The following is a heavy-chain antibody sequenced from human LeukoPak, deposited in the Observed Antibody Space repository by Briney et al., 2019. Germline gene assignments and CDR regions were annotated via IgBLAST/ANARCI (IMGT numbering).Heavy chain of an antibody. D-gene: IGHD2-2*01. CDR1: GGTSSSYA. J-gene: IGHJ3*02. V-gene: IGHV1-69*06. Sequence: SVKVSCKASGGTSSSYAISWVRQAPGQGLEWMGGIIPIFGTTNYAQKFQDRVTITADKSTSTAYMELSSLRSEDTAVYYCAKTGGYCSSTSCEDAFDIWGQGTMVTVSS. CDR3: AKTGGYCSSTSCEDAFDI. CDR2: IIPIFGTT.